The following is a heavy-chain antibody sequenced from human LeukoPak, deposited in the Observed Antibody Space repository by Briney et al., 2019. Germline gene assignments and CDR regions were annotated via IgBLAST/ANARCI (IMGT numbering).Heavy chain of an antibody. J-gene: IGHJ4*02. Sequence: GRSLRLSCAASGFTFDDYAMHWVRQAPGKGLEWVSGISWNSGSIGYADSVKGRFTISRDNAKNSLYLQMNSLRAEDTALYYCAKDRSPYGSSWYDYWGQGTLVPSPQ. D-gene: IGHD6-13*01. V-gene: IGHV3-9*01. CDR2: ISWNSGSI. CDR3: AKDRSPYGSSWYDY. CDR1: GFTFDDYA.